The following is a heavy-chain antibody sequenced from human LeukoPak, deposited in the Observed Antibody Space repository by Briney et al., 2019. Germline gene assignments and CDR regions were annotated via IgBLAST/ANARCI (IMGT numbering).Heavy chain of an antibody. CDR3: AREVVGAIGAFDI. CDR2: INPSGGST. V-gene: IGHV1-46*01. D-gene: IGHD1-26*01. J-gene: IGHJ3*02. Sequence: ASVKVSCKASGYTFTSYYMHWVRQAPGQGLEWMGIINPSGGSTSYAQKFQGRVTMTTDTSTSTAYMELRSLRSDDTAVYYCAREVVGAIGAFDIWGQGTMVTVSS. CDR1: GYTFTSYY.